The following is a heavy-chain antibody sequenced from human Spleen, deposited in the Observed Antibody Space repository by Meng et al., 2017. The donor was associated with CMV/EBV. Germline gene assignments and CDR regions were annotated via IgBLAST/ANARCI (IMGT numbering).Heavy chain of an antibody. CDR2: INPNSCGS. D-gene: IGHD3-22*01. CDR1: GYAFAGSN. Sequence: QLGQSGSEVNKARVSVTVSLNATGYAFAGSNMHGERQAPGQRLAWMECINPNSCGSNYAQKYQSTVIMTRDTSIRAAYMELCRLRSDDTAVYYCATYYYDSSGYYCFDYWGQGTLVTVSS. J-gene: IGHJ4*02. CDR3: ATYYYDSSGYYCFDY. V-gene: IGHV1-2*02.